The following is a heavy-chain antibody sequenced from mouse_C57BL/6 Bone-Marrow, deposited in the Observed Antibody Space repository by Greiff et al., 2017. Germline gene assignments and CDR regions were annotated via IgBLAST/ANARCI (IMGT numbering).Heavy chain of an antibody. CDR1: GYTFTDYN. D-gene: IGHD3-2*02. J-gene: IGHJ3*01. CDR2: INPNNGGT. Sequence: EVQLQESGPELVKPGASVKMSCNASGYTFTDYNMHWVKQSHGKSLEWIGYINPNNGGTSYNQKFKGKATLTVNKSSSTAYMELRSLTSEDSAVYYCARDRSGYAWFAYWGQGTLVTVSA. V-gene: IGHV1-22*01. CDR3: ARDRSGYAWFAY.